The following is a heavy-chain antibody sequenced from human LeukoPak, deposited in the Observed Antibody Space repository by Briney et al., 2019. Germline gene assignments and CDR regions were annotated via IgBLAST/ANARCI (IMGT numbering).Heavy chain of an antibody. J-gene: IGHJ4*02. V-gene: IGHV3-53*01. Sequence: GGSLRLSCAASGFSLSSNFMSWVRQAPGKGLEWVSLIYSGSDTYYADSVKGRFTISRDNSKNTVYLQMNSLRVEDTAVYYCARDGTAQQLVHYFDYWGQGTLVTVSS. CDR2: IYSGSDT. CDR1: GFSLSSNF. CDR3: ARDGTAQQLVHYFDY. D-gene: IGHD6-13*01.